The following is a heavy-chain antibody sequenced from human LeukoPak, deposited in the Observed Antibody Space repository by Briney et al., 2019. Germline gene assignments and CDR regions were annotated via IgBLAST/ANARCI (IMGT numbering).Heavy chain of an antibody. CDR1: GFTFSSYE. Sequence: GGSLRLSCAASGFTFSSYEMNWVRQAPGKGLEWVSYISSSGSAIYYADSVKGRFTISRGNAKNSLYLQMNSLRAEDTAVYYCAKGGDSTVTTPIDYWGQGTLVTVSS. D-gene: IGHD4-17*01. CDR3: AKGGDSTVTTPIDY. J-gene: IGHJ4*02. CDR2: ISSSGSAI. V-gene: IGHV3-48*03.